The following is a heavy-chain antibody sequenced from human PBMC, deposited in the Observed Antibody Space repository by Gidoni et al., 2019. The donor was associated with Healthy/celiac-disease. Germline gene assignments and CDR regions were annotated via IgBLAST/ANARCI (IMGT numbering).Heavy chain of an antibody. J-gene: IGHJ6*02. CDR1: GGSISSGGYY. Sequence: QVQLQESGPGLVKPSQTLSLTCTVSGGSISSGGYYWSWIRQHPGKGLEWIGYIYYSGSTYYNPSLKSRVTISVDTSKNQFSLKLSSVTAADTAVYYCAGGSPPLSYYYYYGMDVWGQGTTVTVSS. CDR2: IYYSGST. CDR3: AGGSPPLSYYYYYGMDV. V-gene: IGHV4-31*03. D-gene: IGHD3-16*01.